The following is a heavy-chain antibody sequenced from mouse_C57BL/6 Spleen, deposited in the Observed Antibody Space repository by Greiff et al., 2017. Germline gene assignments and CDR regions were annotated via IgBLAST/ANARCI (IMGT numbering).Heavy chain of an antibody. V-gene: IGHV1-80*01. Sequence: QVQLQQSGAELVKPGASVKISCKASGYAFSSYWMNWVKQRPGKGLEWIGQIYPGDGDTNYNGKFKGKATLTADKSSSTAYMQLSSLTSEDSAVYFCARWLLRGDYFDDWGQGTTLTVSS. CDR2: IYPGDGDT. CDR1: GYAFSSYW. J-gene: IGHJ2*01. CDR3: ARWLLRGDYFDD. D-gene: IGHD2-3*01.